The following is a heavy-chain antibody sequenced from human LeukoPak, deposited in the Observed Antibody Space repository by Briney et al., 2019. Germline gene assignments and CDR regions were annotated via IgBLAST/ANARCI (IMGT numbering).Heavy chain of an antibody. D-gene: IGHD1-26*01. J-gene: IGHJ4*02. CDR3: ARVRVGATSSPFDY. Sequence: GGSLRLSCAASGFTFSSYSMNWVRQAPGKGLEWVSSISSSSSYIYYADSVKGRFTISRDNAKNSLYLQMNSLRAEDTAVYYCARVRVGATSSPFDYWGQGTLVTVSS. CDR2: ISSSSSYI. V-gene: IGHV3-21*01. CDR1: GFTFSSYS.